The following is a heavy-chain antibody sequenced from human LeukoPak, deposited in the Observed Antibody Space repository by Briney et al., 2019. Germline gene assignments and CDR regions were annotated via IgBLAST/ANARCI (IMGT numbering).Heavy chain of an antibody. CDR3: VHKGGCSGGSCYGN. V-gene: IGHV2-5*01. CDR2: IYWNDDR. J-gene: IGHJ4*02. Sequence: SGRLLVNPTQTLTLTCTFSGFSLSTSGAGVGWVRQPPGKALQWLALIYWNDDRRYSPSRKSRLTITKDTSKNEVVLTMTNMDPVDTATYYCVHKGGCSGGSCYGNWGQGTLVTVSS. D-gene: IGHD2-15*01. CDR1: GFSLSTSGAG.